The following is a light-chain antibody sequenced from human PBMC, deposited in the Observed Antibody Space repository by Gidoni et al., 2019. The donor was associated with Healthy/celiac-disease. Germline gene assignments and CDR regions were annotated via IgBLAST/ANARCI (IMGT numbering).Light chain of an antibody. CDR1: QSVSSY. V-gene: IGKV3-11*01. J-gene: IGKJ4*01. Sequence: DIVLPQSPATLSLSPGERATLSCRASQSVSSYLAWYQQKPGQAPRLLIYDASNRATGIPARFSGSGSGTDFTLTISSLEPEDFAVYYCQQRSNGLTFGGGTKVEIK. CDR2: DAS. CDR3: QQRSNGLT.